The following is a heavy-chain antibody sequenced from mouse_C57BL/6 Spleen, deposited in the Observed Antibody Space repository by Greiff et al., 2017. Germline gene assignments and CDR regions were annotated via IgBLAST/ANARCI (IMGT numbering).Heavy chain of an antibody. CDR1: GFTFSNYW. J-gene: IGHJ2*01. V-gene: IGHV6-3*01. D-gene: IGHD2-5*01. Sequence: EVQLVESGGGLVQPGGSMKLSCVASGFTFSNYWMNWVRQSPEKGLEWVAQIRLKSDNYATHYAESVKGRFTISRDDSKSSVYLQMNNLRAEDTGIYYCTNSNYYFDYWGQGTTLTVSS. CDR3: TNSNYYFDY. CDR2: IRLKSDNYAT.